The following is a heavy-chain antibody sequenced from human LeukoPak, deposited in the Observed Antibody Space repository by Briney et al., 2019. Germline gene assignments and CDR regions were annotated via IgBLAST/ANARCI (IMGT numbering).Heavy chain of an antibody. CDR2: MNPNSGNT. J-gene: IGHJ4*02. CDR1: GYTFTGYY. D-gene: IGHD6-6*01. Sequence: ASVKVSCKASGYTFTGYYMHWVRQAPGQGLEWMGWMNPNSGNTGYAQKFQGRVTMTRNTSISTAYMELSSLRSEDTAVYYCARKMGSIAGDGEEWGQGTLVTVSS. V-gene: IGHV1-8*02. CDR3: ARKMGSIAGDGEE.